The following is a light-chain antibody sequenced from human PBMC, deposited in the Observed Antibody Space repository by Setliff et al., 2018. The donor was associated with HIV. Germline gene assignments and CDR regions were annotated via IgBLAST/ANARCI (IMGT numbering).Light chain of an antibody. CDR1: SSDVGVYNY. J-gene: IGLJ1*01. CDR2: DVS. Sequence: SVLTQPASVSGSPGQSITISCTGTSSDVGVYNYVSWYQQHPGKAPKLMIYDVSKRPSGVSNRFSGSKSGNTTSLTISGLQAEDETDYYCSSYTSSSTPYVFGTGTKVTVL. V-gene: IGLV2-14*01. CDR3: SSYTSSSTPYV.